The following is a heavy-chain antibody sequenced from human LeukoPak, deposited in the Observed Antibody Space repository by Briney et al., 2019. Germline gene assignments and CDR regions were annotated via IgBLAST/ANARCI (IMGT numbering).Heavy chain of an antibody. CDR1: GFTFSSYS. J-gene: IGHJ4*02. CDR2: ISSSSSYI. V-gene: IGHV3-21*01. Sequence: PGGSLRLSCAASGFTFSSYSMNWVRQAPGKGLEWVSSISSSSSYIYYADSVKGRFTISRDNAKNSLYLQMNSLRAEDTAVYYCARGRHPRLRFLEWFDYWGQGTLVTVSS. D-gene: IGHD3-3*01. CDR3: ARGRHPRLRFLEWFDY.